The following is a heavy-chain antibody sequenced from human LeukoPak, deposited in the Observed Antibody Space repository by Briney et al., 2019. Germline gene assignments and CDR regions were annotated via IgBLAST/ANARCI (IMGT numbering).Heavy chain of an antibody. CDR1: GFTFSSYG. CDR3: ANGDYGGDCQQTPPVDY. D-gene: IGHD2-21*01. Sequence: GGSLRLSCAASGFTFSSYGMHWVRQAPGKGLEWVAFIRYDGSNKYYADSVKGRFTISRDNSKNTLYLQMNSLRTEDTAVYFCANGDYGGDCQQTPPVDYWGQGTLVTVSS. CDR2: IRYDGSNK. J-gene: IGHJ4*02. V-gene: IGHV3-30*02.